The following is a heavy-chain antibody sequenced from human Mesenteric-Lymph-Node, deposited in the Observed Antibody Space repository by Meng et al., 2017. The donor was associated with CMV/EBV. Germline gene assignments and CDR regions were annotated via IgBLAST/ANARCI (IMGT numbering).Heavy chain of an antibody. V-gene: IGHV1-69*10. D-gene: IGHD4-17*01. CDR3: ARSPVTTYFFDY. CDR1: GGTFSSYA. J-gene: IGHJ4*02. CDR2: IIPILGIA. Sequence: SVKVSCKASGGTFSSYAISWVRQAPGQGLEWMGGIIPILGIANYAQKFQGRVTMTRDTSTSTVYMELSSLRSEDTAVYYCARSPVTTYFFDYWGQGTLVTVSS.